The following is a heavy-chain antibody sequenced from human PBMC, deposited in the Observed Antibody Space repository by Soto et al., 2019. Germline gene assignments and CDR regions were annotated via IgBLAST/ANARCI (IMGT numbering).Heavy chain of an antibody. D-gene: IGHD4-17*01. Sequence: LSLTCAVSGDSISSSFWWSWVRQPPGKGLEWIGEIYHTESTVYNPSLKSRVTISVDKSKNQFSLNLDSVTAADTAVYYCARYDFGTFDYWGRGILVTVSS. J-gene: IGHJ4*02. V-gene: IGHV4-4*02. CDR2: IYHTEST. CDR3: ARYDFGTFDY. CDR1: GDSISSSFW.